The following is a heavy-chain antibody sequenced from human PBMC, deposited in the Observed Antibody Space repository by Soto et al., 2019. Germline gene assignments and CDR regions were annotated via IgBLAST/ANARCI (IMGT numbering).Heavy chain of an antibody. V-gene: IGHV1-69*01. CDR1: GGTFGNYG. CDR3: ARDRYYDDTGLYYESAD. Sequence: QVQLVQSGAEVKKPGSSVKVSCKASGGTFGNYGISWVRQAPGQGLEWMGGILPRLGLTKSAQRFQGRVTFTADESTNTAYMELSSLRSEDSAVFYWARDRYYDDTGLYYESADWGQGTLVTVSS. CDR2: ILPRLGLT. J-gene: IGHJ4*02. D-gene: IGHD3-22*01.